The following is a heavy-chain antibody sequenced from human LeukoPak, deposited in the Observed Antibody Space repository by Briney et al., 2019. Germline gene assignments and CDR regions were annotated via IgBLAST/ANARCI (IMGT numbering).Heavy chain of an antibody. D-gene: IGHD6-13*01. CDR1: GFTFSSYG. V-gene: IGHV3-30*02. Sequence: GGSLRLSCAASGFTFSSYGMHWVRQAPGKGLEGVAVIWYDGSNKYYADSVKGRFTISRDNSKNTVYLQMNSLRAEDTAVFYCVKDMKIKAAGYYFDYWGQGTLVTVSS. CDR2: IWYDGSNK. CDR3: VKDMKIKAAGYYFDY. J-gene: IGHJ4*02.